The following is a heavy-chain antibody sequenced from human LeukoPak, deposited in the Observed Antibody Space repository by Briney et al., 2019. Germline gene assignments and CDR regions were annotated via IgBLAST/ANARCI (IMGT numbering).Heavy chain of an antibody. CDR3: ARDPHLNYYDSSGPSGPMDY. CDR2: ISSSSSYI. Sequence: RPGGSLRLSCAASGFTFSSYSMNWVRQAPGKGLEWVSSISSSSSYIYYADSVKSRFTISRDNAKNSLYLQMNSLRAEDTAVYYCARDPHLNYYDSSGPSGPMDYWGQGTLVTVSS. CDR1: GFTFSSYS. V-gene: IGHV3-21*01. D-gene: IGHD3-22*01. J-gene: IGHJ4*02.